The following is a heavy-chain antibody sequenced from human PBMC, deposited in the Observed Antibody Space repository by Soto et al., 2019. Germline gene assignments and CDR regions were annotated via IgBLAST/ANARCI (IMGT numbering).Heavy chain of an antibody. CDR2: ISAYNGNT. D-gene: IGHD6-6*01. V-gene: IGHV1-18*01. CDR1: GYTFTSYG. Sequence: QVPLVQSGAEVKKPGASVKVSCKASGYTFTSYGISWVRQAPGQGLEWMGWISAYNGNTNYAQKLQGTVTMTTDTSTSTAYMELRSLRSDDTAVYYCARVRESSSFYYYYGMDVWGQGTTVTVSS. J-gene: IGHJ6*02. CDR3: ARVRESSSFYYYYGMDV.